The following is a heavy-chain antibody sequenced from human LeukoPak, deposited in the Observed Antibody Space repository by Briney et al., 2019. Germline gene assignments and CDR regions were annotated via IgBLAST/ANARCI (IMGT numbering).Heavy chain of an antibody. J-gene: IGHJ4*02. CDR2: INPDDSST. D-gene: IGHD3-22*01. CDR1: GFTFTSYW. V-gene: IGHV3-74*03. Sequence: TGGSLRLSCATSGFTFTSYWMNWVRQAPGKGLMWVSRINPDDSSTKYADSVKGRFTISRDNSKNTLYLQMNSLRAEDTAVYYCASSGYSHRCYFDYWGQGTLVTVSS. CDR3: ASSGYSHRCYFDY.